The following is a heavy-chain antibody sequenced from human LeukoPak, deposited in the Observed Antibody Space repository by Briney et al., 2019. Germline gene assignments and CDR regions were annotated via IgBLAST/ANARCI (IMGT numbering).Heavy chain of an antibody. D-gene: IGHD6-13*01. Sequence: PGGSLRLSCAASGFTFSNAWMSWVRQAPGKGLEWVGRIKSKTDGWTTDYAAPVKGRFTISRDDSKNMLYLQMSSLKTEDTAVYYCTTAGGTWGQGTLVTVSS. CDR3: TTAGGT. V-gene: IGHV3-15*01. CDR2: IKSKTDGWTT. J-gene: IGHJ4*02. CDR1: GFTFSNAW.